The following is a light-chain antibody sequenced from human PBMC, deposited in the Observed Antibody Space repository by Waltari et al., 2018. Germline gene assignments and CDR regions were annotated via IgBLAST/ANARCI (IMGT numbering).Light chain of an antibody. CDR1: QSLLHSNGYNY. Sequence: DIVMTQSPLSLPVTPGEPASISCRSSQSLLHSNGYNYLDWYLQKPGQSPQLLIYLGSSRASGVPERFSGSGSGTDFTLKISRVEAEDGGVYYCMQALQTPYTFGQGTKLKIE. V-gene: IGKV2-28*01. CDR2: LGS. J-gene: IGKJ2*01. CDR3: MQALQTPYT.